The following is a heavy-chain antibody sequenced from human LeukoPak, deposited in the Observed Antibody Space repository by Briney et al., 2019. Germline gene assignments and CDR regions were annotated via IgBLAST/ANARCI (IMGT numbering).Heavy chain of an antibody. D-gene: IGHD5-12*01. CDR3: ARDRSGGYSGYDAKRFDP. Sequence: PGGSLRLSCAASGFTFSSYSMNWVRQAPGKGLEWVSSISSSSSYIYYADSVKGRFTISRDNAKNSLYLQMNSLRAEDTAVYYCARDRSGGYSGYDAKRFDPWGQGTLVTVSS. V-gene: IGHV3-21*01. J-gene: IGHJ5*02. CDR1: GFTFSSYS. CDR2: ISSSSSYI.